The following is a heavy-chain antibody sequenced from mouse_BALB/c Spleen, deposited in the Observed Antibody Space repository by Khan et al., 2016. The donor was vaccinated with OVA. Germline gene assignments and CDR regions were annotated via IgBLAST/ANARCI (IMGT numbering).Heavy chain of an antibody. J-gene: IGHJ4*01. CDR3: AKRVWSYYYALDY. CDR1: GFSLTDYG. V-gene: IGHV2-6-5*01. Sequence: QVQLKQSGPGLVAPSQSLSITCTVSGFSLTDYGVSWIRQPPGKGLEWLVVIWGGGSTSYNSALISRLSISKDNSKSHVFLKMSSLQTDDTAMYYCAKRVWSYYYALDYWGQGTSVTVSS. CDR2: IWGGGST.